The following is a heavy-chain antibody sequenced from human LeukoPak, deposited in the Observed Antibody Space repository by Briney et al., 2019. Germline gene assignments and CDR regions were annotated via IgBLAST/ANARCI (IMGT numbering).Heavy chain of an antibody. Sequence: SEALSLTCTVSGGSISSYYWSWIRQPPGKGLEWIGYIYYSGSTNYNPSLKSRVTISVDTSKNQFSLKLSSVTAADTAVYYCARVSGFWSGYPNWFDPWGQGTLVTVSS. CDR2: IYYSGST. V-gene: IGHV4-59*01. CDR1: GGSISSYY. D-gene: IGHD3-3*01. J-gene: IGHJ5*02. CDR3: ARVSGFWSGYPNWFDP.